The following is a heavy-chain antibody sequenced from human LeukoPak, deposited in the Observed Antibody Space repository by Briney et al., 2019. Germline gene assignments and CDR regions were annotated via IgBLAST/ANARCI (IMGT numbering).Heavy chain of an antibody. D-gene: IGHD3-9*01. CDR3: ASPVRHYDILTGYYTGWFDP. CDR1: GVSISSSSYY. V-gene: IGHV4-39*01. Sequence: PSETLSLTCTVSGVSISSSSYYWGWIRQPPGKGLERIGSTYYSGSTYYNPSLKSRVTISVDTSKNQFSLKLSSVTAADTAVYYCASPVRHYDILTGYYTGWFDPWGQGTLVTVSS. CDR2: TYYSGST. J-gene: IGHJ5*02.